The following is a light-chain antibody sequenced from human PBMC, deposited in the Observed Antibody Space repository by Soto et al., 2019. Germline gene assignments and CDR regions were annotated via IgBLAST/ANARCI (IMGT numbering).Light chain of an antibody. CDR2: ANT. CDR3: CSYGGNYIFGL. Sequence: QSVLTQPPSVSGAPGQRVTISCTGSSSNIGADYDVHWYQHLPGTAPRLLIYANTNRPSGVPDRFSGSKSGNAASLTISGLQAEDEADYFCCSYGGNYIFGLFGGGTKLTVL. V-gene: IGLV1-40*01. J-gene: IGLJ3*02. CDR1: SSNIGADYD.